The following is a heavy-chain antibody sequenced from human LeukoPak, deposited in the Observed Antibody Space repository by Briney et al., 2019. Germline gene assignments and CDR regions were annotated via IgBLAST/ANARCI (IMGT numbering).Heavy chain of an antibody. J-gene: IGHJ6*02. CDR1: GRSFSGYY. Sequence: SETLSLTCAVYGRSFSGYYWSWIRQPPGKGLEWIGEINHSGSTNYNPSLKSRVTISVDTSKNQFSLKLSSVTAADTAVYYCARGFVNYYGSGSYYNVYYYYGMDVWGQGTTVTVSS. CDR3: ARGFVNYYGSGSYYNVYYYYGMDV. V-gene: IGHV4-34*01. CDR2: INHSGST. D-gene: IGHD3-10*01.